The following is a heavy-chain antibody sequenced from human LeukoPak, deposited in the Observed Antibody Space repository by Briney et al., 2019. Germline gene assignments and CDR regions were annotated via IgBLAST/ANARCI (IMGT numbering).Heavy chain of an antibody. CDR2: IFFSGST. Sequence: SETLSLTCTVSGGSISSSSYYWGWIRQSPGKGLEWIGSIFFSGSTYYNPSLKSRVTISIDTSENQFSLKLSSVTAADTAVYYCATTPALAVAGTLDPKEWGQGTLVTVSS. CDR3: ATTPALAVAGTLDPKE. J-gene: IGHJ4*02. V-gene: IGHV4-39*01. CDR1: GGSISSSSYY. D-gene: IGHD6-19*01.